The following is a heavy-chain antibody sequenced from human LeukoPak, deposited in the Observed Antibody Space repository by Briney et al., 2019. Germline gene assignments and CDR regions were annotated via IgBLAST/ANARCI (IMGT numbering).Heavy chain of an antibody. V-gene: IGHV1-8*01. D-gene: IGHD6-13*01. CDR3: ARGIGAAAQFYYYYYYMDV. Sequence: GASVKVSCKASGYTFTSYDINWVRQATGQGLEWMGWRIPNSGNTGYAQKFQGRVTMTRNTSISTAYMELSSLRSEDTAVYYCARGIGAAAQFYYYYYYMDVWGKGTTVTVSS. J-gene: IGHJ6*03. CDR2: RIPNSGNT. CDR1: GYTFTSYD.